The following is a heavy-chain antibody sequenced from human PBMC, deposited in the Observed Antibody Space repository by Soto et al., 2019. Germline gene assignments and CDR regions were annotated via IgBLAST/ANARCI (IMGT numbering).Heavy chain of an antibody. CDR1: GFTFSSFA. CDR2: ISYDGSNK. Sequence: GGSLRLSCAASGFTFSSFAMHWVRQAPGKGLEWVAVISYDGSNKYYADSVKGRFTISRDNSKNTLYLQMNSLRAEDTAVYYCARTYYDFFSATGYWGQGTLVTV. D-gene: IGHD3-3*01. J-gene: IGHJ4*02. V-gene: IGHV3-30-3*01. CDR3: ARTYYDFFSATGY.